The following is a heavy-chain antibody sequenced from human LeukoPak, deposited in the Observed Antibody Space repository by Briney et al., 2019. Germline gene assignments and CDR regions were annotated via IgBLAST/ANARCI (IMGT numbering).Heavy chain of an antibody. Sequence: SSVKVSCKASGGTFSSYTISWVRQAPGQGLEWMGRIIPILGIANYAQKFQGRVTITADKSTSTAHMELSSLRSEDTAVYYCARGGVPAAVGYWFDPWGQGTLVTVSS. V-gene: IGHV1-69*02. CDR2: IIPILGIA. CDR3: ARGGVPAAVGYWFDP. CDR1: GGTFSSYT. J-gene: IGHJ5*02. D-gene: IGHD2-2*01.